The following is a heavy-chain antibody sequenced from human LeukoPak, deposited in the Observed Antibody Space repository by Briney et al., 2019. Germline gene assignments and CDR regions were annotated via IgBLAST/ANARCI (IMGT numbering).Heavy chain of an antibody. CDR2: IRSKAYGGTT. CDR3: TRDGDLRQDY. Sequence: QSGGSLRLSCTASGFTFGDYAMSWVRQAPGKGLEWVGFIRSKAYGGTTEYAASVKGRFTISRDDSKSIAYLQMNSLKTEDTAVYYCTRDGDLRQDYWGQGTLVTVSS. CDR1: GFTFGDYA. D-gene: IGHD7-27*01. V-gene: IGHV3-49*04. J-gene: IGHJ4*02.